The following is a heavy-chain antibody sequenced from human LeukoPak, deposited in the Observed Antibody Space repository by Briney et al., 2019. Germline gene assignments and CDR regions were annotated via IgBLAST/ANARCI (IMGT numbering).Heavy chain of an antibody. CDR1: GGSISSYY. J-gene: IGHJ4*02. CDR3: AGHHPRNTVDF. Sequence: SETLSLTCTVSGGSISSYYGSWIRQPPGKGLEGSAYISDIGSINYNPSLKSRVTISLDPSKNQFSLKLSSVTAADTAVYYCAGHHPRNTVDFWGQGTLVTVSS. D-gene: IGHD2/OR15-2a*01. V-gene: IGHV4-59*08. CDR2: ISDIGSI.